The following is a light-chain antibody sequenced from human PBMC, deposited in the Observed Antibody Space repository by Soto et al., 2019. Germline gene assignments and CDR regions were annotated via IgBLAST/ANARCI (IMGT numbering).Light chain of an antibody. Sequence: SYELTQPPSVSVSPGQTASITCSGDKLGDKYVCWYQQKPGQSPVLVIYQDNKRPSGIPERFSGSNSGNTATLTIRGTQAMDEADYYCQAWDSITWGVFGGGTKVTVL. V-gene: IGLV3-1*01. J-gene: IGLJ2*01. CDR1: KLGDKY. CDR3: QAWDSITWGV. CDR2: QDN.